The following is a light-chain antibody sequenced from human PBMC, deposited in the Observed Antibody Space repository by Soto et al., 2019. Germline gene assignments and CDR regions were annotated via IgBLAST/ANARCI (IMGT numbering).Light chain of an antibody. CDR2: DAS. V-gene: IGKV3-11*01. J-gene: IGKJ4*01. CDR1: QSVRNY. CDR3: QQRSNWPGLT. Sequence: IELTHSPATLSLSPWEIATLSCRASQSVRNYLAWYQQKPGQAPRLLIYDASNRATGIPARFSGSGSGTDFTLTISSLEPEDFAVYYCQQRSNWPGLTFGGGTKVDIK.